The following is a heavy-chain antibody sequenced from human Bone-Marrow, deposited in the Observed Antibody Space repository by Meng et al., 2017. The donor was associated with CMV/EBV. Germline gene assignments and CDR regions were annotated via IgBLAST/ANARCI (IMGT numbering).Heavy chain of an antibody. CDR3: ARISGTY. D-gene: IGHD3-10*01. CDR1: GGSISSSSYY. J-gene: IGHJ3*01. V-gene: IGHV4-39*07. CDR2: IYYSGST. Sequence: GSLRLSCTVSGGSISSSSYYWGWIRQPPGKGLEWIGSIYYSGSTYYNPSLKSRVTISVDTSKNQFSLKLSSVTAADTAVYYCARISGTYWGQGTMVTVSS.